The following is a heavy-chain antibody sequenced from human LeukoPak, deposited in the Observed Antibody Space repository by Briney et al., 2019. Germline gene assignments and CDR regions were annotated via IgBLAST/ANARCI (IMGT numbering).Heavy chain of an antibody. Sequence: GGSLRLSCAASGFTFSNYEMNWVRQAPGKGLEWVSSISSSSSYIYYAGSVKGRFTISRDNAKNSLYLQMNSLRAEDTAVYYCARAPYGDYGLYYFDYWGQGTLVTVSS. D-gene: IGHD4-17*01. V-gene: IGHV3-21*01. J-gene: IGHJ4*02. CDR1: GFTFSNYE. CDR3: ARAPYGDYGLYYFDY. CDR2: ISSSSSYI.